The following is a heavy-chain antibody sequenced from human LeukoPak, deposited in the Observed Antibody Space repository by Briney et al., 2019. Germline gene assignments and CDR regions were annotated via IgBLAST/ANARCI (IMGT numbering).Heavy chain of an antibody. Sequence: PGGSLRLSCAASAFTFSSYAMTWVRQAPGKGLEWVSAISGSGGSTYYADSVKGRFTISRDNSKNTLYLQMNSLRAEDTAVYYCANYDSSGYYFSWRVFDYWGQGTLVTVSS. V-gene: IGHV3-23*01. CDR2: ISGSGGST. CDR3: ANYDSSGYYFSWRVFDY. D-gene: IGHD3-22*01. CDR1: AFTFSSYA. J-gene: IGHJ4*02.